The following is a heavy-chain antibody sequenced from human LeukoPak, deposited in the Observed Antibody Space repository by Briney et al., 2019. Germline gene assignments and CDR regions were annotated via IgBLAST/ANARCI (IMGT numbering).Heavy chain of an antibody. Sequence: SETLSLTCTVSGGSISTSNYYWGWIRQPPGKGLEWIGNIFYSGSTYYSPSLKSRVTISVDTSKNQFSLKLSSVTAADTAVYYCTRSDGYGLVGIWGQGTMVTVSS. CDR2: IFYSGST. J-gene: IGHJ3*01. CDR3: TRSDGYGLVGI. D-gene: IGHD3-10*01. CDR1: GGSISTSNYY. V-gene: IGHV4-39*07.